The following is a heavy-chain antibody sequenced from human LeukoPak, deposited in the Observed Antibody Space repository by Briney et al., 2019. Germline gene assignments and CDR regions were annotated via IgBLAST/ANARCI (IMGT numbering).Heavy chain of an antibody. D-gene: IGHD1-26*01. J-gene: IGHJ4*02. CDR2: INHSGST. CDR1: GSTFSSYW. Sequence: GSLRLSCAASGSTFSSYWMSWVRQAPGKGLEWIGEINHSGSTNYNPSLKSRVTISVDTSKNQFSLKLSSVTAADTAVYYCARGLTRSGSYWSRGDYWGQGTLVTVSS. V-gene: IGHV4-34*01. CDR3: ARGLTRSGSYWSRGDY.